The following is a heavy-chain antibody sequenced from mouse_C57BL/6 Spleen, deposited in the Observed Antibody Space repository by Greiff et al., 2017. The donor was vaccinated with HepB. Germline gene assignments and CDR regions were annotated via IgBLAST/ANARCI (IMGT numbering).Heavy chain of an antibody. J-gene: IGHJ2*01. D-gene: IGHD2-3*01. Sequence: ESGPGLVKPSQSLSLTCSVTGYSITSGYYWNWIRQFPGNKLEWMGYISYDGSNNYNPSLKNRISITRDTSKNQFFLKLNSVTTEDTATYYCARGGWLLPFDYWGQGTTLTVSS. V-gene: IGHV3-6*01. CDR3: ARGGWLLPFDY. CDR2: ISYDGSN. CDR1: GYSITSGYY.